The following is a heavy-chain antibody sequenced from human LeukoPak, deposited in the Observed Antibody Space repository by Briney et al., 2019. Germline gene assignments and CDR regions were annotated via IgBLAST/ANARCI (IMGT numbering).Heavy chain of an antibody. V-gene: IGHV3-11*01. Sequence: GGSLRLSCAASGFTFSDYYMSWIRQAPGKGLEWVSYISSSGSTIYYADSVKGRFTISRDNAKNSLHLQMNSLRAEDTAVYYCARVDTAMDDAFDIWGQGTMVTVSS. J-gene: IGHJ3*02. CDR2: ISSSGSTI. CDR3: ARVDTAMDDAFDI. CDR1: GFTFSDYY. D-gene: IGHD5-18*01.